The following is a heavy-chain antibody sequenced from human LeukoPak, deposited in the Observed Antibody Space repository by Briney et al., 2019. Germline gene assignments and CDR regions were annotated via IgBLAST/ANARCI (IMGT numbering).Heavy chain of an antibody. Sequence: PSETLSLTCTVSGGSLSSYYWSWIRQPPGKGLEWIGYIYYSGSTNYNPSLKSRVTISVDTSKNQFSLKLSSVTAADTAVYYCARLGSRAAVAGTIDYWGQGTLVTVSS. V-gene: IGHV4-59*08. CDR2: IYYSGST. CDR1: GGSLSSYY. J-gene: IGHJ4*02. CDR3: ARLGSRAAVAGTIDY. D-gene: IGHD6-19*01.